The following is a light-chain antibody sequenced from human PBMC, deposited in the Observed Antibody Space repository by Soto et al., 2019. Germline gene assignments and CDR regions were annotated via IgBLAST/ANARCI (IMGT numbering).Light chain of an antibody. V-gene: IGKV1-27*01. J-gene: IGKJ5*01. CDR3: QRYNTAVMA. CDR1: EGINNF. CDR2: AAS. Sequence: DIQMTQSPSSLSASVGDRVTISCRASEGINNFLAWYQQKPGEAPKLLIYAASTLQSGVPSRFSGGGSGTDFTLTISSLQPDDVASYHCQRYNTAVMAFGQGTRLDIK.